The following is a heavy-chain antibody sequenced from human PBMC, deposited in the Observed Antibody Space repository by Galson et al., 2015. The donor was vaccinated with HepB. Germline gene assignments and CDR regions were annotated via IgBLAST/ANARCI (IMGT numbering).Heavy chain of an antibody. D-gene: IGHD3-10*01. CDR3: ARGGPWFGERTEYSQN. J-gene: IGHJ1*01. CDR2: ISSSSSTI. V-gene: IGHV3-48*04. CDR1: GFTLSSQS. Sequence: SLRLSCAASGFTLSSQSMNWVRQAPGKGLEWISYISSSSSTIYYADSVKGRFIVSRDNARMSVFLQMNSLRGEDTAVYYCARGGPWFGERTEYSQNWGRGTLVTVSS.